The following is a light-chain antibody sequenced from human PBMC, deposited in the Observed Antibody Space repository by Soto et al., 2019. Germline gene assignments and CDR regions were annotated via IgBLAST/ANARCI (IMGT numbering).Light chain of an antibody. CDR2: DAS. J-gene: IGKJ1*01. CDR1: QSISSW. V-gene: IGKV1-5*01. CDR3: QQYTSYLWT. Sequence: IDITQSPSTLSASVGDRVTITCRASQSISSWLAWYQQKPGKAPKLLIYDASSLESGVPSRFSGSGSGTEFTLTISSLQPDDFATYYCQQYTSYLWTFGQGTKVDIK.